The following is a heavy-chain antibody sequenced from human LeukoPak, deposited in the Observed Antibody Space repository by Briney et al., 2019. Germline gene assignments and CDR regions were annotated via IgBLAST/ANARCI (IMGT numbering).Heavy chain of an antibody. J-gene: IGHJ5*02. V-gene: IGHV4-4*09. CDR1: GDSISTYY. CDR2: ICNSGGT. D-gene: IGHD6-19*01. Sequence: KPSDTLSLTCTVSGDSISTYYWSWIRQPPGKGLEWIGCICNSGGTNYNPSLKSRVTISVDTSKNQFSLNLSSVTAADTAVYYCAKTGRPNNSGWYRWFDPWGQGTLVTVSS. CDR3: AKTGRPNNSGWYRWFDP.